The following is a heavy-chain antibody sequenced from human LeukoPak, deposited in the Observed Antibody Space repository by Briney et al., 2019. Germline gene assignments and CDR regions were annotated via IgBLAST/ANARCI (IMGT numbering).Heavy chain of an antibody. J-gene: IGHJ4*02. CDR1: GGSFSGYY. D-gene: IGHD3-3*01. CDR2: INHSGIT. V-gene: IGHV4-34*01. CDR3: ARSRGNFWSGDWGFFDY. Sequence: SETLSLTXAVYGGSFSGYYCNWIRQPPGKGLEWIGEINHSGITNYNPSLRSRVIISVDTSKNQFSLKLSSVTAADTAVYYCARSRGNFWSGDWGFFDYWGQGTLVTVSS.